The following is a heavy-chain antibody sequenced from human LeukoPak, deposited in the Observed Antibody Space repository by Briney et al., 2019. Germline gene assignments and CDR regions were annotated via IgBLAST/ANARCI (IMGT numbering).Heavy chain of an antibody. CDR3: ARDRYAVGATEPIIDY. D-gene: IGHD1-26*01. Sequence: ASVKVPCTASGGTFSSYAISWVRQAPGQGLEWMGGIIPIFGTANYAQKFQGRVTITADESTSTAYMELSSLRSEDTAVYYCARDRYAVGATEPIIDYWGQGTLVTVSS. J-gene: IGHJ4*02. V-gene: IGHV1-69*13. CDR2: IIPIFGTA. CDR1: GGTFSSYA.